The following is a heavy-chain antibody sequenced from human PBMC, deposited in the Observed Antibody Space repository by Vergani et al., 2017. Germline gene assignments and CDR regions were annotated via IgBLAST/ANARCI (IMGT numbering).Heavy chain of an antibody. J-gene: IGHJ5*02. V-gene: IGHV4-4*07. CDR1: GGSISSYY. CDR2: IYTSGST. D-gene: IGHD3-3*01. Sequence: QVQLQESGPGLVKPSETLSLTCTVPGGSISSYYWSWIRQPAGKGLEWIGRIYTSGSTNYNPTLKSRVTISVDTSKNQFSLKLSSVTAADTAVYYCARETWGAIFGVAAINWFDPWGQGTLVTVSS. CDR3: ARETWGAIFGVAAINWFDP.